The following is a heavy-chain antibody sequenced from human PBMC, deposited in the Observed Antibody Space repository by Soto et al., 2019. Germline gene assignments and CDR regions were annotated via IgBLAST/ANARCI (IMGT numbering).Heavy chain of an antibody. CDR1: GASITSGGHY. D-gene: IGHD2-15*01. J-gene: IGHJ4*02. CDR2: IDYSGST. CDR3: ARDRSPGGNPYFAY. V-gene: IGHV4-31*03. Sequence: QVQLRESGPGLVKPSQTLSLTCTVSGASITSGGHYWSWIRQHPGKGLEWIGYIDYSGSTHYNPSHKSRLSISIDMSKHQFSLILTSVTPADTAVYYCARDRSPGGNPYFAYWGQGTLVTVSS.